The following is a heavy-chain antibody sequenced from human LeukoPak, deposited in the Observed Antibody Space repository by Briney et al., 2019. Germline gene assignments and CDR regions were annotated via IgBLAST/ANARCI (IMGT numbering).Heavy chain of an antibody. CDR3: ARVDYITMVRGVIKGGGLDY. CDR2: IYYSGRT. D-gene: IGHD3-10*01. V-gene: IGHV4-59*01. CDR1: GGSISSYY. J-gene: IGHJ4*02. Sequence: SETLSLTCTVSGGSISSYYWSWIRQPPGKGLEGIGYIYYSGRTNYNPSLKSRVTISVDTSKNQFSLKLSSVTAADTAVYYCARVDYITMVRGVIKGGGLDYWGQGTLVTVSS.